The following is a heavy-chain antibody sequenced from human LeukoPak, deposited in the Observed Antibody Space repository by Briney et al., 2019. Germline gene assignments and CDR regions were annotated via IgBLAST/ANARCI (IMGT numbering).Heavy chain of an antibody. CDR2: VNTDGSST. J-gene: IGHJ4*02. V-gene: IGHV3-74*01. Sequence: GGSLRLSCAVSGFTLGSYWMHWVRQAPGQGLAWVSRVNTDGSSTTYAESVKGRFTISRDNSKNTLYLQMNSLRAEDTAVYYCAKKGSSGCFFDYWGQGTLVTVSS. CDR3: AKKGSSGCFFDY. D-gene: IGHD1-26*01. CDR1: GFTLGSYW.